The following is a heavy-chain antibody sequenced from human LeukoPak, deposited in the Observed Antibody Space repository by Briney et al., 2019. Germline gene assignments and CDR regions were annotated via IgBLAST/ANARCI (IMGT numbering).Heavy chain of an antibody. Sequence: SETLSLTCTVSGGSISSSSYYWGWIRQPPGKGLEWIGNIYYSGSTYYNPSLKSRITISVDTSKNQFSLKLSSVTAADTAVYYCARVPPPTVVTPNPIDYWGQGTLVTVSS. CDR3: ARVPPPTVVTPNPIDY. V-gene: IGHV4-39*01. CDR1: GGSISSSSYY. CDR2: IYYSGST. D-gene: IGHD4-23*01. J-gene: IGHJ4*02.